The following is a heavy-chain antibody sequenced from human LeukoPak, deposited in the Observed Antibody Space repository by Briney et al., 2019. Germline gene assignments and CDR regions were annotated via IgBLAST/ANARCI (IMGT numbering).Heavy chain of an antibody. J-gene: IGHJ6*04. CDR2: VNPNSGGT. CDR1: GYTFTGYY. CDR3: ARGEKTPDYYYYYGMDV. V-gene: IGHV1-2*04. Sequence: ASVTVSFKASGYTFTGYYMHWVRQAPGQGLEWMGLVNPNSGGTNYAQKFQGWVTMTRDTSISTAYMELSRLRSDDTAVYYCARGEKTPDYYYYYGMDVWGKGTTVTVSS.